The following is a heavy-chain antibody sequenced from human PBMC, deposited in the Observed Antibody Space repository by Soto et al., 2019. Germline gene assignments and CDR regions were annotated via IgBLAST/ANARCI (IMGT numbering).Heavy chain of an antibody. CDR2: IWYDGSNK. CDR1: GFTFSSYG. Sequence: GGSLRLSCAASGFTFSSYGMHWVRQAPGKGLEWVAVIWYDGSNKYYADSVKGRFTISRDNSKNTLYLQMNSLRAEDTAVYYCARDKIGSGWNYELWDYWGQGTLVTVSS. D-gene: IGHD1-7*01. J-gene: IGHJ4*02. CDR3: ARDKIGSGWNYELWDY. V-gene: IGHV3-33*01.